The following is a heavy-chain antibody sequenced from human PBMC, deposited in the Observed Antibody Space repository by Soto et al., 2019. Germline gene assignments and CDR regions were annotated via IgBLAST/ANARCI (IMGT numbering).Heavy chain of an antibody. CDR1: GGSISSGGYY. CDR3: ARDDRNSMDV. V-gene: IGHV4-31*03. D-gene: IGHD1-7*01. J-gene: IGHJ6*02. CDR2: IYYSGST. Sequence: SETLSLTCTVSGGSISSGGYYWSWIRQHPEKGLEWIGYIYYSGSTYYNPSLKSRVTISVDTSKNQFSLKLSSVTAADTAVYYCARDDRNSMDVWGQGTTVTVSS.